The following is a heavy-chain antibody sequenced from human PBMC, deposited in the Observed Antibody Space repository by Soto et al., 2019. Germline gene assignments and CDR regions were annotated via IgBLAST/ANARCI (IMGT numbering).Heavy chain of an antibody. V-gene: IGHV1-69*06. J-gene: IGHJ4*02. CDR3: ARSQYSSSWYSRYYFDY. D-gene: IGHD6-13*01. Sequence: SVKVSCKASGGTFSSYAISWVRQAPGQGLEWMGGIIPIFGTANYARKFQGRVTITADKSTSTAYMELSSLRSEDTAVYYCARSQYSSSWYSRYYFDYWGQGTLVTVSS. CDR2: IIPIFGTA. CDR1: GGTFSSYA.